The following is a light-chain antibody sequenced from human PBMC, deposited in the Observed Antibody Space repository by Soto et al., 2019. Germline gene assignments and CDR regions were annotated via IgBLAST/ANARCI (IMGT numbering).Light chain of an antibody. V-gene: IGKV3-15*01. J-gene: IGKJ1*01. Sequence: EIVMTQSPAALSVSPGERATLSCRASQNIRSNLAWYQQKPGQAPRLLISGASTKATGIPVRFSGSGSGTEFTLTISSLQSEDFAVYYCQQYNNWPRTFGQGTKVDIK. CDR3: QQYNNWPRT. CDR2: GAS. CDR1: QNIRSN.